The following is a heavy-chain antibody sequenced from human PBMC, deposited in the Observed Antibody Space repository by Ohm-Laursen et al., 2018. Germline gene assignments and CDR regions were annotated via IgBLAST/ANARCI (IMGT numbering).Heavy chain of an antibody. V-gene: IGHV3-20*01. CDR1: GFTFNRYA. CDR3: VRGQTYYYDSSGRYYFDY. J-gene: IGHJ4*02. CDR2: INWNGGST. Sequence: SLRLSCAASGFTFNRYAMSWVRQAPGKGQEWVSGINWNGGSTGYADSVKGRFTISRDNAKNSLYLQMNSLRAEDTALYHCVRGQTYYYDSSGRYYFDYWGQGTLVTVSS. D-gene: IGHD3-22*01.